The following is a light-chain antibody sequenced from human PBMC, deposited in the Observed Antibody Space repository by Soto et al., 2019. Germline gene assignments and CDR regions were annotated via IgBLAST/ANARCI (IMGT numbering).Light chain of an antibody. J-gene: IGKJ4*01. CDR1: QSVSLN. Sequence: VVMTQSPATLSVSPGESATLSCRASQSVSLNLAWYQQKPGQAPRLLLYGSYFRATNVTDRFTGRGSGTEFTRTISGLQSDYSSIYYCQKYNNLSPLTFGEGTKVEIK. V-gene: IGKV3-15*01. CDR3: QKYNNLSPLT. CDR2: GSY.